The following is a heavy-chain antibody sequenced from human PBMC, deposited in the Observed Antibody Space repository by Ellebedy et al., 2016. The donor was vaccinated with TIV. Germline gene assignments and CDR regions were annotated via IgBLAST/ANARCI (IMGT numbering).Heavy chain of an antibody. Sequence: SATLSLTXTVSGGSISSSSYYWVWIRQPPGTRLEWIASISYSGSTYYNPSLKSRVTVSVDTSNNQFSLKLSSVTAADTAVYYCARGEDTMVPDYWGQGTLVTVSS. D-gene: IGHD3-10*01. J-gene: IGHJ4*02. V-gene: IGHV4-39*07. CDR3: ARGEDTMVPDY. CDR2: ISYSGST. CDR1: GGSISSSSYY.